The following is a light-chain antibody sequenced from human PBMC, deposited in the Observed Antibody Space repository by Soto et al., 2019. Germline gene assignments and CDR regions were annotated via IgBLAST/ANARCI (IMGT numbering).Light chain of an antibody. J-gene: IGKJ2*01. Sequence: DIQMTQSPSSLSASVGDRVTITCRASQNISIFLNWYHQRPGKAPKLLIYGATTFQTGVPSRFSGSGSGTDFTLTISDLQPEDYATYYCQQSFIPPPYTFGQGTKL. CDR1: QNISIF. V-gene: IGKV1-39*01. CDR2: GAT. CDR3: QQSFIPPPYT.